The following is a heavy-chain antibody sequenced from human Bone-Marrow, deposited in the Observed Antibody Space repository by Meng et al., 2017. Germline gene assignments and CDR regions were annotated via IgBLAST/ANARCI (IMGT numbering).Heavy chain of an antibody. CDR1: NFTLSIYA. D-gene: IGHD2-21*01. J-gene: IGHJ5*02. V-gene: IGHV3-23*01. CDR3: AKVPYGYCFNWFDP. Sequence: GEAMKTSCATANFTLSIYAMTWVRQAPGKGLEWVSSLSSSGSSTYYADSLKGRFTISKDNSKKTLYLEMNSLRAEDTAIYFCAKVPYGYCFNWFDPRGQGTLVTVSS. CDR2: LSSSGSST.